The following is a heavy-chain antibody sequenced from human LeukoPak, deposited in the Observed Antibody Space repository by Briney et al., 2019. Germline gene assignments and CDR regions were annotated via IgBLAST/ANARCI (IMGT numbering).Heavy chain of an antibody. V-gene: IGHV1-46*01. D-gene: IGHD5-24*01. CDR2: INPSGGST. CDR3: ATHPRDGYDDY. CDR1: GYTFTSDY. J-gene: IGHJ4*02. Sequence: ASVKVSCKASGYTFTSDYMHWVRQAPVQGLEWMGIINPSGGSTSYAQKFQGRVTMTRDMSTSTVYMELSSLRSEDTAVYYCATHPRDGYDDYWGQGTLVTVSS.